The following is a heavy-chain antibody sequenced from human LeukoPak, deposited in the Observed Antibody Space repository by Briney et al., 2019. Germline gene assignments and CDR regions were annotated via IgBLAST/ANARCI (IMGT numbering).Heavy chain of an antibody. CDR3: ARAPTVTTNFDY. CDR2: IYSGGTT. J-gene: IGHJ4*02. CDR1: GFTVSSNY. V-gene: IGHV3-66*01. Sequence: GGSLRLSCTASGFTVSSNYMSWVRQAPGKGLEWVSIIYSGGTTYYADSVKGRFTISRDNSENTLYLQMNSLRAEDTAVYYCARAPTVTTNFDYWGQGTLVTVSS. D-gene: IGHD4-17*01.